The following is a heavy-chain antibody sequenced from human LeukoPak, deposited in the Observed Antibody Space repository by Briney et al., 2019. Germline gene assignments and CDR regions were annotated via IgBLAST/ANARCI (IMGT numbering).Heavy chain of an antibody. CDR2: ISYDTSNK. J-gene: IGHJ4*02. Sequence: GGSLRLSCAASGFTFRSYDMHWVRQASGKGLEWVAVISYDTSNKYYADSVKGRFTISRDNSKNTLYLQMNSMRAEDTAVYYCARDLGGRDGYNFDWGGQGTLVTVSS. V-gene: IGHV3-30*04. CDR3: ARDLGGRDGYNFDW. CDR1: GFTFRSYD. D-gene: IGHD5-24*01.